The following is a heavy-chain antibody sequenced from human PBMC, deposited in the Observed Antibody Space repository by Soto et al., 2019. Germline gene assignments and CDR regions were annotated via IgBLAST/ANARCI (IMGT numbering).Heavy chain of an antibody. D-gene: IGHD6-13*01. V-gene: IGHV4-39*01. CDR1: GYSISGSTYY. CDR3: ARHDSSSSRPFDS. Sequence: QLQLQESGPGLVKPSETLSLTCTVSGYSISGSTYYWGWIRQPPGKGLEWVGTIYFSGSTYYNPSLKRRVTMSVDTSKNHFSLRLSSVTAADTAVYYCARHDSSSSRPFDSWGQGTLVTVS. CDR2: IYFSGST. J-gene: IGHJ4*02.